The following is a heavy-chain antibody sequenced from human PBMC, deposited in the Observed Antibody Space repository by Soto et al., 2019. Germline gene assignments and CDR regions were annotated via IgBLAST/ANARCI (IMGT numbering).Heavy chain of an antibody. CDR2: INHSGST. D-gene: IGHD3-10*01. J-gene: IGHJ5*02. Sequence: SETLSLTCAVYGGSFSGYYWSWIRQPPGKGLEWIGEINHSGSTNYNPSLKSRVTISVDTSKNQFSLKLSSVTAADTAVYYCARATPRYYYGSGSPRSPRYNWFDPWGQGTLVTVSS. V-gene: IGHV4-34*01. CDR1: GGSFSGYY. CDR3: ARATPRYYYGSGSPRSPRYNWFDP.